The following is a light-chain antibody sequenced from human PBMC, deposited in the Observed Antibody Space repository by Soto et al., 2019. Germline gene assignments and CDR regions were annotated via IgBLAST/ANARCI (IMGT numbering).Light chain of an antibody. J-gene: IGLJ1*01. Sequence: QSVLTQPPSVSGAPGQRVTISCTGSSSNIGAGYDLHWYQQLPGTAPKLLIYGNSNRPSGVPDRFSGSKSGTSASLAITGLQAEDEADYYCQSYDSSLSGSWVFGTGTKVTVL. V-gene: IGLV1-40*01. CDR3: QSYDSSLSGSWV. CDR2: GNS. CDR1: SSNIGAGYD.